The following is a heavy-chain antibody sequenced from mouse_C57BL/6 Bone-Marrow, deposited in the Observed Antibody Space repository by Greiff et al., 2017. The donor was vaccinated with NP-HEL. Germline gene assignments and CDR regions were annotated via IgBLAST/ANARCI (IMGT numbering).Heavy chain of an antibody. CDR2: IDPANGNT. V-gene: IGHV14-3*01. CDR1: GFNIKNTY. J-gene: IGHJ4*01. CDR3: ASLYYYGSSGGAMDY. Sequence: EVKLVESVAELVRPGASVKLSCTASGFNIKNTYMHWVKQRPEQGLEWIGRIDPANGNTKYAPKFQGKATITADTSSNTAYLQLSSLTSEDTAIYYCASLYYYGSSGGAMDYWGQGTSVTVSS. D-gene: IGHD1-1*01.